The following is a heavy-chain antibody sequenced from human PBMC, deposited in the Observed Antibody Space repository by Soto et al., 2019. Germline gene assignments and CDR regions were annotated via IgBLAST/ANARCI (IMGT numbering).Heavy chain of an antibody. CDR2: INAGNGNT. CDR3: ARESLWFGELLSYFDN. Sequence: ASVKVSCKASGYTFTSYAIHWVRQAPGQRLEWMGWINAGNGNTKYSQKFQGRVTITRDTSASTAYMELSSLRSEDTAVYYCARESLWFGELLSYFDNWGQGTLVTVS. J-gene: IGHJ4*02. CDR1: GYTFTSYA. V-gene: IGHV1-3*01. D-gene: IGHD3-10*01.